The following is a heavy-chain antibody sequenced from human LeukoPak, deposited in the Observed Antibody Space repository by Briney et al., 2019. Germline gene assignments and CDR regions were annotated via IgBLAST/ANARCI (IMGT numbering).Heavy chain of an antibody. V-gene: IGHV3-74*01. CDR1: GFTFSSYW. CDR2: INSDGSST. Sequence: GGSLRLSCAASGFTFSSYWMHWVRQAPGQGLVWASRINSDGSSTSYADSVKGRFTISRDNAKNTLYLQMNSLRAEDTAVYYCARDPRTKNTAEGDYWGQGTLVTVSS. J-gene: IGHJ4*02. D-gene: IGHD4-17*01. CDR3: ARDPRTKNTAEGDY.